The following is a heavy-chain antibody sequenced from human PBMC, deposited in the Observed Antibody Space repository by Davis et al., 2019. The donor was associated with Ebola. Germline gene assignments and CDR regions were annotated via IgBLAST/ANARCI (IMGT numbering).Heavy chain of an antibody. J-gene: IGHJ6*02. CDR3: ARDDAVVPAAGHYYGMDV. D-gene: IGHD2-2*01. CDR2: INHSGST. V-gene: IGHV4-34*01. Sequence: SETLSLTCAVYGGSFSGYYWSWIRQPPGKGLAWIGEINHSGSTNYNPSLKSRVTISVDTSKNQFSLKLSSVTAADTAVYYCARDDAVVPAAGHYYGMDVWGQGTTVTVSS. CDR1: GGSFSGYY.